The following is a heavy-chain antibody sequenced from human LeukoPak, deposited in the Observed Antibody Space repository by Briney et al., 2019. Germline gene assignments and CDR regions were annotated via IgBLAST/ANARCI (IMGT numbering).Heavy chain of an antibody. D-gene: IGHD6-19*01. CDR2: MNPNSGNT. J-gene: IGHJ6*03. V-gene: IGHV1-8*03. Sequence: ASVRVSCKASGYTFTSYDINSVRQATGQGLEWMGWMNPNSGNTGYAQKFQGRVTITRNTPLSTASMAPSNLSYKNPAVCNWPKSRRWLVHIHGYYYYYMDVWGKGTTVTVSS. CDR3: PKSRRWLVHIHGYYYYYMDV. CDR1: GYTFTSYD.